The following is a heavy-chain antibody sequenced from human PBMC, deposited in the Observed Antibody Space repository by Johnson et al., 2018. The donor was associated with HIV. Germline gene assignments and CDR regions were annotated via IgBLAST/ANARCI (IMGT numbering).Heavy chain of an antibody. CDR2: ISYDGRNK. V-gene: IGHV3-30*04. CDR1: GFTFSNYA. CDR3: AKELVRCLEWLGAFDI. J-gene: IGHJ3*02. Sequence: VQVVESGGGVVRPGGSLRLSCAASGFTFSNYAIHWVRQAPGKGLEWVALISYDGRNKYYADSVKGRFTISRDNSKNTLYLQMNSLRAEDTAVYYCAKELVRCLEWLGAFDIWGQGTMVTVSS. D-gene: IGHD3-3*01.